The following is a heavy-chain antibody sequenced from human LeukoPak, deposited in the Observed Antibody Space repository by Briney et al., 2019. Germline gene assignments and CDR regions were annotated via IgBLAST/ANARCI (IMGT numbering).Heavy chain of an antibody. V-gene: IGHV4-59*01. D-gene: IGHD3-10*01. J-gene: IGHJ4*02. CDR3: ARVGGYYYGSGSLDY. Sequence: SGTLSLTCTVSGVSISSYYRSWIRQPPGKGLEWIGYIYYSGSTNYNPSLKSRVTISIDTSKNQFSLKLSSVTAADTAVYYCARVGGYYYGSGSLDYWGQGTLVTVSS. CDR1: GVSISSYY. CDR2: IYYSGST.